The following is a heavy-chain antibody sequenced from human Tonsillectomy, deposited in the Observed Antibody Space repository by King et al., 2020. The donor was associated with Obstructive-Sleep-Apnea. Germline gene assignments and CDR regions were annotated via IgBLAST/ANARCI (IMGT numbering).Heavy chain of an antibody. D-gene: IGHD3-3*02. J-gene: IGHJ4*02. Sequence: EVQLVESGGGLVQPGGSLRLSCAASGFTFRSYGVNWVRQAPGKGLEWVSYISSRSGTIYYADSVKGRFTISRDNAKNSLYLQMNSLRAEDTAVYYCARVLGLDYWGQGTLVTVSS. V-gene: IGHV3-48*04. CDR3: ARVLGLDY. CDR2: ISSRSGTI. CDR1: GFTFRSYG.